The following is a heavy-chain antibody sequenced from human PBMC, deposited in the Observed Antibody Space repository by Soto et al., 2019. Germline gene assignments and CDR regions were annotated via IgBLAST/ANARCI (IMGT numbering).Heavy chain of an antibody. J-gene: IGHJ4*02. CDR1: GGSISSGGYY. CDR2: IYYSGST. V-gene: IGHV4-31*02. D-gene: IGHD3-22*01. Sequence: TVSGGSISSGGYYWSWIRRHPGKGLEWIGYIYYSGSTYYNPSLKSRVTISVDTSKNQFSLKLSSVTAADTAVYYCARAEYYYDSSGYHYPRFDYWGQGTLVTVSS. CDR3: ARAEYYYDSSGYHYPRFDY.